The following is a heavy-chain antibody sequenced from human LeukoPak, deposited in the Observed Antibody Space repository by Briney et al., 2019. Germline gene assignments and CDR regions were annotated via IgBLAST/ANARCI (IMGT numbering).Heavy chain of an antibody. Sequence: SETLSLTCAVYGGSFSGYYWSWIRQPPGKGLEWIGEINHSGSTNYNPSLKSRVTISVDTSKNQFPLKLSSVTAADTAVYYCARVGSGWQTPTSYYFDYWGQGTLVTVSS. CDR1: GGSFSGYY. J-gene: IGHJ4*02. CDR2: INHSGST. D-gene: IGHD6-19*01. V-gene: IGHV4-34*01. CDR3: ARVGSGWQTPTSYYFDY.